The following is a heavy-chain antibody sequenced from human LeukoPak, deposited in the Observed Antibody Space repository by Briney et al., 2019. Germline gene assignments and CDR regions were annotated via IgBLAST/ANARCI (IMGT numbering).Heavy chain of an antibody. V-gene: IGHV4-4*07. Sequence: TSGTLSLTCTVSGGSMRGYYWSWIRQSAGKGLEWIGRIYTSESTNYSPSLKSRVTMSVDTSKNQFSLKLSSVTAADTAVYHCARRDDTGDAFDIWGQGTMVTVSS. CDR3: ARRDDTGDAFDI. D-gene: IGHD1-14*01. J-gene: IGHJ3*02. CDR2: IYTSEST. CDR1: GGSMRGYY.